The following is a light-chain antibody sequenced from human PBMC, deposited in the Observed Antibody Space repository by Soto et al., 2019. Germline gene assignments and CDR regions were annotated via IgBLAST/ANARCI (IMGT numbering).Light chain of an antibody. CDR2: ANN. J-gene: IGLJ2*01. V-gene: IGLV1-40*01. Sequence: QLVLTQPPSVSGAPGQRVTISCTGSTSNIGAGYDVHWYQQVPGTTPKLLIYANNNRPSGVPDRFSGSKSGTSASLVITGLQAEDEADYYCHSYYNSLSGWLFGGGTTVTVL. CDR1: TSNIGAGYD. CDR3: HSYYNSLSGWL.